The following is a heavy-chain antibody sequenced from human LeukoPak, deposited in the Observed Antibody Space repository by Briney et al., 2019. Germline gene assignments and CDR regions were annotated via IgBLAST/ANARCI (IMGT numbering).Heavy chain of an antibody. CDR1: GFTFSSYG. CDR2: ISYDGSKK. J-gene: IGHJ3*02. D-gene: IGHD6-19*01. V-gene: IGHV3-30*18. CDR3: AKDWGRRAVAGDAFDI. Sequence: GALRLSCAASGFTFSSYGMHWVRQAPGKGLEWVAVISYDGSKKYYADSVKGRFTISRDNSKNTLYLQMNSLRAEDTAVYYCAKDWGRRAVAGDAFDIWGQGTMVTVSS.